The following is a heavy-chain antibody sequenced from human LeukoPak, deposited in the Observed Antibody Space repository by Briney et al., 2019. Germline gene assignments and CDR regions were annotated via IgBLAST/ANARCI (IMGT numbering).Heavy chain of an antibody. CDR2: IWYDGSNK. J-gene: IGHJ4*02. D-gene: IGHD2-2*01. V-gene: IGHV3-33*01. CDR1: GFTFSSYG. CDR3: ARDQPALGIDY. Sequence: GGSLRFSCAASGFTFSSYGMHWVRQAPGKGLEWVAVIWYDGSNKYYADSVKGRFTISRDNSKNTLYLQMNSLRAEDTAVYYCARDQPALGIDYWGQGTLVTVSS.